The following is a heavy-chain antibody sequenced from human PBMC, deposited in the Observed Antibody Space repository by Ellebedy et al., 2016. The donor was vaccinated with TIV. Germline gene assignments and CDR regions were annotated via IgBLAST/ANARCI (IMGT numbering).Heavy chain of an antibody. CDR2: IISKIDGGTA. J-gene: IGHJ4*02. CDR3: RWFRLLSGKYLDY. Sequence: PGGSLRLSCAASGFTFSNARISWVRQAPGKGLEWVGRIISKIDGGTADYAAPVRDRFTISRDDSKNTLYLQMNSLKTEDTAVYYCRWFRLLSGKYLDYWGQGTLVTVSS. D-gene: IGHD5-12*01. V-gene: IGHV3-15*01. CDR1: GFTFSNAR.